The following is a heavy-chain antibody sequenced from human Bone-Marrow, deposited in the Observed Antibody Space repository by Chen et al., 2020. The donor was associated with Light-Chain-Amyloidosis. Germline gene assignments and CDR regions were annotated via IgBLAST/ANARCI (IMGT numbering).Heavy chain of an antibody. CDR1: GGSLSDCC. CDR2: INQSGRT. Sequence: QVQLQQWGAGLLKPSETLSLTCAVDGGSLSDCCWSWIRQPPGKGLEWIGIINQSGRTNYNPSLKSRVTISADKSKNQFSLRLGSVTAADTAVYYCARQTGIAAAGTPPHAFDIWGQGTMVTVSS. CDR3: ARQTGIAAAGTPPHAFDI. D-gene: IGHD6-13*01. V-gene: IGHV4-34*01. J-gene: IGHJ3*02.